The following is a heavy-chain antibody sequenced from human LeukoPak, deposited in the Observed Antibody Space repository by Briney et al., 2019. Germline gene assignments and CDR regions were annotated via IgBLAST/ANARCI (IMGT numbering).Heavy chain of an antibody. CDR1: GGSFSGYY. Sequence: SETLSLTCAVYGGSFSGYYWSWIRQPPGKGLEWIGEINHSGSTNYNPSLKSRVTISVDTSKNQFSLKLSSVTAADTAVYYCARADMDVWGKGTTATVSS. V-gene: IGHV4-34*01. J-gene: IGHJ6*03. CDR3: ARADMDV. CDR2: INHSGST.